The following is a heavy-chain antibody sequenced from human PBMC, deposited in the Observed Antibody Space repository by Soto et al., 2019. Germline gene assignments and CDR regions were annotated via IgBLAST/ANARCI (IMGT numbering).Heavy chain of an antibody. CDR1: GGTFSSYT. V-gene: IGHV1-69*02. CDR2: IIPILGIA. CDR3: ARLSGWLRGWFDP. Sequence: QVQLVQSGAEVKKPGSSVKVSCKASGGTFSSYTISWVRQAPGQGLEWMGRIIPILGIANYAQKFQGRVTITADKSTSTAYMELSSLRSEDTAVYYCARLSGWLRGWFDPWGQGTLVTVSS. J-gene: IGHJ5*02. D-gene: IGHD5-12*01.